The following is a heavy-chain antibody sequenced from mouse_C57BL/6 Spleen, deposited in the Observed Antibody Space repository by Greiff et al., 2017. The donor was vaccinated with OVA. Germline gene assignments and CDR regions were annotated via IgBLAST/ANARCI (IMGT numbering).Heavy chain of an antibody. CDR2: IHPNSGST. D-gene: IGHD2-4*01. CDR1: GYTFTSYW. V-gene: IGHV1-64*01. J-gene: IGHJ4*01. Sequence: VKLQQPGAELVKPGASVKLSCKASGYTFTSYWMHWVKQRPGQGLEWIGMIHPNSGSTNYNEKFKSKATLTVDKSSSTAYMHLSSLTSEDSAVYYWARGNYDDGGYDMDDWGQGTSVTVAS. CDR3: ARGNYDDGGYDMDD.